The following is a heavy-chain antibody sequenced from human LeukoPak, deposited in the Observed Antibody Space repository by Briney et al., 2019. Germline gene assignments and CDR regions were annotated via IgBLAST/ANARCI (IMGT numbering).Heavy chain of an antibody. V-gene: IGHV3-30*18. CDR3: AKDWGMYCYDSSGYYPFDY. D-gene: IGHD3-22*01. CDR1: GFTFSSYG. CDR2: ISYDGSNK. Sequence: PGGSLRFSCAASGFTFSSYGVHWVRQAPGKGLEWVAVISYDGSNKYYADSVKGRFTISRDNSKNTLYLQMNSLRAEDTAVYYCAKDWGMYCYDSSGYYPFDYWGQGTLVTVSS. J-gene: IGHJ4*02.